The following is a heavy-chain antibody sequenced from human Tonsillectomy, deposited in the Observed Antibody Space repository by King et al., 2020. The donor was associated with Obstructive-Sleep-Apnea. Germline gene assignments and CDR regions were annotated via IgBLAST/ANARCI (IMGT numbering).Heavy chain of an antibody. V-gene: IGHV3-74*01. CDR1: GFTFSSYW. Sequence: VQLVESGGGLVQPGGSLRLSCAASGFTFSSYWMHLVRQAPGKGLVWVSRINSDGSSTSYADSVKGRFTISRDNAKNTLYLQMNSLRAEDTAVYYCAKDSSGWYYFDYWGQGTLVTVSS. D-gene: IGHD6-19*01. J-gene: IGHJ4*02. CDR3: AKDSSGWYYFDY. CDR2: INSDGSST.